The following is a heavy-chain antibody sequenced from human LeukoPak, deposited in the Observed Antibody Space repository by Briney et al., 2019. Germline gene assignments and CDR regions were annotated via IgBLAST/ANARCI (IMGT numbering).Heavy chain of an antibody. D-gene: IGHD3-3*01. CDR2: IYTSGST. V-gene: IGHV4-61*02. CDR1: GGSISSGSYY. CDR3: ARQDSTIFGVVIVL. J-gene: IGHJ4*02. Sequence: SQTLSLTCTVSGGSISSGSYYWSWIRQPAGKGLEWIGRIYTSGSTNYNPSLKSRVTISVDTSKSQFSLKLSSVTAADTAVYYCARQDSTIFGVVIVLWGQGTLVTVSS.